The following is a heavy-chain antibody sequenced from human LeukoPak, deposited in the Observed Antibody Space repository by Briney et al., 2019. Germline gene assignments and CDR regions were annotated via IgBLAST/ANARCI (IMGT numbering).Heavy chain of an antibody. D-gene: IGHD3-10*01. CDR2: IIPIFGTA. CDR3: ARGRYYYGSGIPDY. CDR1: GGTFSSYP. V-gene: IGHV1-69*06. Sequence: ASVKVSCKASGGTFSSYPISWVRQAPGQGLEWMGGIIPIFGTANYAQKFQGRVTITADKSTSTAYMELSSLGSEDTAVYYCARGRYYYGSGIPDYWGQGTLVTVSS. J-gene: IGHJ4*02.